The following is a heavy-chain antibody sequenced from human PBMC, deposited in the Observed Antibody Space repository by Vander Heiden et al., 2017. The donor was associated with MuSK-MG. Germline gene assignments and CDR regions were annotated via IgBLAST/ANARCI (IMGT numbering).Heavy chain of an antibody. CDR2: IYYSGST. Sequence: QVQLQESGPGLVKPSETLSLTCTVSGGSISSYYWSWIRQPPGKGLEWIGYIYYSGSTNYNPSLKSRVTISVDTSKNQFSLKLSSVTAADTAVYYCARQTTARLDYWGQGTLVTVSS. CDR1: GGSISSYY. V-gene: IGHV4-59*01. D-gene: IGHD1-1*01. J-gene: IGHJ4*02. CDR3: ARQTTARLDY.